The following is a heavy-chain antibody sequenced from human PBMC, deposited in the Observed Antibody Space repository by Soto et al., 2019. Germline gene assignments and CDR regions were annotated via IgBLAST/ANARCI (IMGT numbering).Heavy chain of an antibody. Sequence: QVQLVESGGGVVQPGRSLRLSCAASGLTFTNHAMHWVRQAPGKGLEWVTVITYDGSSEYYADSVKGRVTFSRDNSKNTLFLQMTSLRPDDTAVYYCARGASSAYPHGGFAMWGQGTMVIVSS. CDR3: ARGASSAYPHGGFAM. CDR1: GLTFTNHA. V-gene: IGHV3-30-3*01. CDR2: ITYDGSSE. D-gene: IGHD3-22*01. J-gene: IGHJ3*02.